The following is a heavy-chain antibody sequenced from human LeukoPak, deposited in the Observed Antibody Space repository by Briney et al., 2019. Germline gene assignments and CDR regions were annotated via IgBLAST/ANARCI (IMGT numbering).Heavy chain of an antibody. CDR2: TYYSGST. D-gene: IGHD5-18*01. Sequence: PSETLSLTCTVSGGSISSYYWSWIRQPPGKGLEWIGYTYYSGSTNYNPSLKSRVTISVDTSKNQFSLKLSSVTAADTAVYYCARESRAGYSYGYYYYMDVWGKGTTVTVSS. CDR3: ARESRAGYSYGYYYYMDV. CDR1: GGSISSYY. V-gene: IGHV4-59*01. J-gene: IGHJ6*03.